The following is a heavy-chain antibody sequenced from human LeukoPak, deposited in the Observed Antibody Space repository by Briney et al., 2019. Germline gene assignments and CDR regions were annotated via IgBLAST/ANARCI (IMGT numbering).Heavy chain of an antibody. V-gene: IGHV3-7*03. CDR3: AKDRMVRGVDYYYMDV. Sequence: GGSLRLSCAASGFTFSSYWMNWVRQAPGKGLEWVANINQDGTEKYYVDSVKGRFTISRDNAKNSLYLQMNSLRAEDTAVYYCAKDRMVRGVDYYYMDVWGKGTTVTISS. CDR1: GFTFSSYW. J-gene: IGHJ6*03. CDR2: INQDGTEK. D-gene: IGHD3-10*01.